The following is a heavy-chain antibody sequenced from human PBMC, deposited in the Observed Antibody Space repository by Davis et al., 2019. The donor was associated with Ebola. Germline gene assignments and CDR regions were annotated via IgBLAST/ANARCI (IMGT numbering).Heavy chain of an antibody. CDR1: GFTFSSYA. CDR2: IRYDGSNK. CDR3: AKEYIAAAGPGWFDP. D-gene: IGHD6-13*01. J-gene: IGHJ5*02. V-gene: IGHV3-30*02. Sequence: GGSLRLSCAASGFTFSSYAMSWVRQAPGKGLEWVAFIRYDGSNKYYADSVKGRFTISRDNSKNTLYLQMNSLRAEDTAVYYCAKEYIAAAGPGWFDPWGQGTLVTVSS.